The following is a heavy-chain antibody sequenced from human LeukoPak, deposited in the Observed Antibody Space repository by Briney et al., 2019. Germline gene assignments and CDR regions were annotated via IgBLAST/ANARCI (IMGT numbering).Heavy chain of an antibody. Sequence: GGSLRLSCAASGFTFSTYGMHWVRQAPGKGLEWVTSIHYDGTNKYYAEAVKGRFTISRDNAKNSLYLQMNSLRAEDTAVYYCAGDGGNHRQWGQGTLVTVSS. CDR3: AGDGGNHRQ. CDR2: IHYDGTNK. CDR1: GFTFSTYG. J-gene: IGHJ4*02. D-gene: IGHD4-23*01. V-gene: IGHV3-30*02.